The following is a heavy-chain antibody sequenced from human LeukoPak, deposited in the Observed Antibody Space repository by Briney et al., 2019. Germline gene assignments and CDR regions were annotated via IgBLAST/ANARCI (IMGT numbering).Heavy chain of an antibody. D-gene: IGHD3-16*01. J-gene: IGHJ4*02. V-gene: IGHV3-30*02. CDR1: GFTFSSYG. CDR3: AKTRLGAARYYFDH. CDR2: IRYDGSNK. Sequence: GGSLRLSCAASGFTFSSYGMHWVRQAPGKGLEWVAFIRYDGSNKYCADSVKGRFTISRDNSKNTLYLQMNSLRAEDTAVYYCAKTRLGAARYYFDHWGQGTLVTVSS.